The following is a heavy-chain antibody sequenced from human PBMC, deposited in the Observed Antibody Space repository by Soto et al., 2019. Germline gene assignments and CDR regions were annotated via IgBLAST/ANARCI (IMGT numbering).Heavy chain of an antibody. CDR2: IDPGDSNT. CDR1: GYSFTYFW. CDR3: AKQGGYYYYGMDA. Sequence: KISCQGSGYSFTYFWISWVRQMPGKGLEWMGRIDPGDSNTIYSPSFQGHVTISVDKSSSTSYPQWGSLKASDTAIYYCAKQGGYYYYGMDAWGQGTTVTVSS. J-gene: IGHJ6*02. V-gene: IGHV5-10-1*01. D-gene: IGHD3-16*01.